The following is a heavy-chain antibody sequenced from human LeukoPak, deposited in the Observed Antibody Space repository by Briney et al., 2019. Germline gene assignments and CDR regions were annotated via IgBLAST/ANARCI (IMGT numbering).Heavy chain of an antibody. CDR1: GFTFSTYG. CDR3: ARGAAATY. CDR2: ITGSGGST. Sequence: GGSLRLSCAASGFTFSTYGMSWVRQAPGKGLEWVSAITGSGGSTYYADSVKGRFTISRDNSKNTLYLQINSLRVEDTAVYYCARGAAATYWGQGTLVTVSS. V-gene: IGHV3-23*01. J-gene: IGHJ4*02. D-gene: IGHD6-13*01.